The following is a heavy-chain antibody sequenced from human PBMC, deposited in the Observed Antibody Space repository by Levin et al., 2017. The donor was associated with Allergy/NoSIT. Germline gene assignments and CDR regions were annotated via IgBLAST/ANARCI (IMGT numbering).Heavy chain of an antibody. CDR1: GFSLSTSGVG. Sequence: SGPTLVKPTQTLTLTCTFSGFSLSTSGVGVGWIRQPPGKALEWLALIYWDDDKRYSPSLKSRLTITKDTSKNQVVLTMTNMDPVDTATYYCALDPHYCSSTSCYDWDTNWFDPWGQGTLVTVSS. CDR2: IYWDDDK. D-gene: IGHD2-2*01. J-gene: IGHJ5*02. CDR3: ALDPHYCSSTSCYDWDTNWFDP. V-gene: IGHV2-5*02.